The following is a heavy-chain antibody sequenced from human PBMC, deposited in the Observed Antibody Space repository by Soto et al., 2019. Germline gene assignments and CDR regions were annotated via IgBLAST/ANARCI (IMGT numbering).Heavy chain of an antibody. CDR2: INTDGSST. J-gene: IGHJ4*02. D-gene: IGHD2-15*01. CDR1: GFTISSYW. Sequence: EVQLVESGGGLVQPGGSLRLSCAASGFTISSYWMHWVRQAPGKGLVWVSRINTDGSSTSYADSVKGRFTTSRDNAKNPLYLQMNSLRAEDTAVYYCTRRLSVVGTSSFDYWGQGTLVTVSS. CDR3: TRRLSVVGTSSFDY. V-gene: IGHV3-74*01.